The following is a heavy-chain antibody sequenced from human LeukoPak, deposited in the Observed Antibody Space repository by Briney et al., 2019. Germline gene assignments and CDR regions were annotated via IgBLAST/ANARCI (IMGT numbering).Heavy chain of an antibody. J-gene: IGHJ6*02. CDR2: NK. V-gene: IGHV3-30*02. D-gene: IGHD3-3*01. CDR3: AKDLYDFWSGHYYYYGMDV. Sequence: NKYYADSVKGRFTIFRDNSKNTLYLQMNSLRAEDTAVYYCAKDLYDFWSGHYYYYGMDVWGQGTTVTVSS.